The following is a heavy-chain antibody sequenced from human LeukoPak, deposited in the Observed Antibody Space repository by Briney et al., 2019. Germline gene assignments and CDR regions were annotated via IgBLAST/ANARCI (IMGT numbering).Heavy chain of an antibody. V-gene: IGHV1-3*01. J-gene: IGHJ4*02. CDR3: ARDGPRSPYFDY. Sequence: ASVKVSCKASGYTFTSYAMHWVRQAPGQRLEWMGWINAGNGNTKYSQKFQGRVTITRDTSASTAYMELSSLRSEDTAVCYCARDGPRSPYFDYWGQGTLVTVSS. CDR2: INAGNGNT. CDR1: GYTFTSYA.